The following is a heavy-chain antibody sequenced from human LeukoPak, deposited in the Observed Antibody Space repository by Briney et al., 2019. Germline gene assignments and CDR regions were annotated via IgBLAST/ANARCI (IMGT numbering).Heavy chain of an antibody. D-gene: IGHD5-12*01. CDR3: ATSGYDRDPPWI. Sequence: GGSLRLSCAASGFTFSSYGMHWVRQAPGKGLEWVAFIRYDGSNKYYADSVKGRFTISRDNSKNTLYLQMNSLRAEDTAVYYCATSGYDRDPPWIWGQGTMVTVSS. J-gene: IGHJ3*02. CDR1: GFTFSSYG. CDR2: IRYDGSNK. V-gene: IGHV3-30*02.